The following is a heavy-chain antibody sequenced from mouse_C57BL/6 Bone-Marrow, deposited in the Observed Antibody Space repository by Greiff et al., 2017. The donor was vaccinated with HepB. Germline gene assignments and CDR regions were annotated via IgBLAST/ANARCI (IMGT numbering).Heavy chain of an antibody. J-gene: IGHJ2*01. CDR3: ARHDRKTYCVDY. CDR2: ISSGGSYT. V-gene: IGHV5-6*01. Sequence: EVKLMESGGDLVKPGGSLKLSCAASGFTFSSYGMSWVRQTPDKRLEWVATISSGGSYTYYPDSVKGRFTISRDNAKNTLYLQMSSMKSEDTAMEYCARHDRKTYCVDYWGQGTTLTVSS. D-gene: IGHD1-1*01. CDR1: GFTFSSYG.